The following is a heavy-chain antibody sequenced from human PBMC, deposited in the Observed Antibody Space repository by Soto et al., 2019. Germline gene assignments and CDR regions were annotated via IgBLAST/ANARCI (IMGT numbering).Heavy chain of an antibody. J-gene: IGHJ4*02. CDR2: ISAYNGNT. V-gene: IGHV1-18*01. Sequence: GASVKVSCKASGYSFTSYGISWVRQAPGQGLEWMGWISAYNGNTNYAQKLQGRVTMTTDTSTSTAYMELRSLRSDDTAVYYCAKAGFSSSWSPTYFDYWGQGTLVTVSS. CDR1: GYSFTSYG. D-gene: IGHD6-13*01. CDR3: AKAGFSSSWSPTYFDY.